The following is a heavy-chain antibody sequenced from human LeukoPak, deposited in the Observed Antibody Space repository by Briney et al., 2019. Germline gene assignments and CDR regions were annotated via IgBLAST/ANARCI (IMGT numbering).Heavy chain of an antibody. D-gene: IGHD6-19*01. CDR3: ARGTADDWYSSGWYYFDY. CDR1: GFTFSSYG. Sequence: GGSLRLSCAASGFTFSSYGMSWVRQAPGKGLEWVSAISGSGGGTYYADSVKGRFTISRDNFKNTLYLQMNSLRAEDTAVYYCARGTADDWYSSGWYYFDYWGQGTLVTVSS. J-gene: IGHJ4*02. V-gene: IGHV3-23*01. CDR2: ISGSGGGT.